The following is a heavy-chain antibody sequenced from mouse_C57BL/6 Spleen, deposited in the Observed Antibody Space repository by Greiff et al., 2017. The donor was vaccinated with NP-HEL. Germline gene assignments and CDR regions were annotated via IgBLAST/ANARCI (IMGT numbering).Heavy chain of an antibody. CDR1: GYAFSSYW. J-gene: IGHJ2*01. CDR2: IYPGDGDT. Sequence: QVQLQQSGAELVKPGASVKISCTASGYAFSSYWMNWVKQRPGKGLEWIGQIYPGDGDTNYNGKFKGKARLTADKSSSTAYMQLSSLTSEDSAVYFCARSVYYGSSYPFEGWGQGTTLTVSS. V-gene: IGHV1-80*01. D-gene: IGHD1-1*01. CDR3: ARSVYYGSSYPFEG.